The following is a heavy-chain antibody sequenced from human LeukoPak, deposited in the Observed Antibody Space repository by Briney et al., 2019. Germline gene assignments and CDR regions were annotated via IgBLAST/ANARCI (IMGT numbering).Heavy chain of an antibody. CDR1: GYTFIGYY. D-gene: IGHD6-19*01. CDR2: MNPNSGNT. Sequence: ASVKVSCKTSGYTFIGYYIHWVRQATGQGLEWMGWMNPNSGNTGYAQKFQGRVTMTRNTSISTAYMELSSLRSEDTAVYYCARDSSGWHQIDYWGQGTLVTVSS. V-gene: IGHV1-8*02. CDR3: ARDSSGWHQIDY. J-gene: IGHJ4*02.